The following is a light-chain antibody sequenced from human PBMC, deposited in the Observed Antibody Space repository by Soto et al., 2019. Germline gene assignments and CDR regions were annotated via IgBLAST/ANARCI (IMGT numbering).Light chain of an antibody. Sequence: EIYMIESPAFLFSSSRERVTTTCRASQSIGRFLNWHQQKPGKAPNVLINVASTLRSGVPSRFSGSGSGTDFNLTINSLQPEDFATYFCQQSFNTPPTFGGGTKVDIK. CDR3: QQSFNTPPT. J-gene: IGKJ4*01. CDR1: QSIGRF. V-gene: IGKV1-39*01. CDR2: VAS.